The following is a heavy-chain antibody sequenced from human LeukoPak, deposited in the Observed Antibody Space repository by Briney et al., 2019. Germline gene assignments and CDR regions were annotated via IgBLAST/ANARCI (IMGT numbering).Heavy chain of an antibody. CDR1: GFTVSNNY. D-gene: IGHD4-11*01. CDR3: ARAPITTVTTSDY. V-gene: IGHV3-66*02. CDR2: IYSGGTT. J-gene: IGHJ4*02. Sequence: PGGSLRLSCAASGFTVSNNYMSWVRQAPGKGLEWVSVIYSGGTTYYADSVKGRFPISRDNSKNTLYLQMNSLRTEDTAVYYCARAPITTVTTSDYWGQGTLVTVSS.